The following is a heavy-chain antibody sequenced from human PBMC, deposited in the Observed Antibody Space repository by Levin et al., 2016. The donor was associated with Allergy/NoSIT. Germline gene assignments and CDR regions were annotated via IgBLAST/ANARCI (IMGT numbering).Heavy chain of an antibody. Sequence: WIRQPPGKGLEWVSYISSSSSTIYYADSVKGRFTISRDNAKNSLCLQMNSLRDEDTAVYYCARGAWMVREKDEYYFDYWGQGTLVTVSS. D-gene: IGHD3-10*01. CDR3: ARGAWMVREKDEYYFDY. CDR2: ISSSSSTI. V-gene: IGHV3-48*02. J-gene: IGHJ4*02.